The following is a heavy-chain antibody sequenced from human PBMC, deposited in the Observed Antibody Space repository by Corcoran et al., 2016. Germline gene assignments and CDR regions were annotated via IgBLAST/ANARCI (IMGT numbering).Heavy chain of an antibody. V-gene: IGHV3-74*01. J-gene: IGHJ6*02. Sequence: EVQLVESGGGLVQPGESLRLSCVASGFTLNNYWMHWVRQAPGKGLVWVSRINSDGSSTTYVDSVKGRFTISRDNAKNTLYLQMNSLRAEYTAVYYCARGPGGYSTYYFYYYGMDVWGQGTTVTVSS. CDR1: GFTLNNYW. CDR2: INSDGSST. D-gene: IGHD4-4*01. CDR3: ARGPGGYSTYYFYYYGMDV.